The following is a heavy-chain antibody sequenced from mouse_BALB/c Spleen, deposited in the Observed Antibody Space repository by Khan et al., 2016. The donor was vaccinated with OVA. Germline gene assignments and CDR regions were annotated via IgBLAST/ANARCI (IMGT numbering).Heavy chain of an antibody. Sequence: VQLQQSGPELVKPGASVKMSCKASGYTFTNYIIHWVNQKPGQGLEWIGYINPYNDGTKYNETFKSKATLTSDKSSNPAFMELSGLTSEDSAVYYCASDYGSSVWFAYWGQGTPVTVSS. V-gene: IGHV1S136*01. CDR1: GYTFTNYI. CDR3: ASDYGSSVWFAY. CDR2: INPYNDGT. J-gene: IGHJ3*01. D-gene: IGHD1-1*01.